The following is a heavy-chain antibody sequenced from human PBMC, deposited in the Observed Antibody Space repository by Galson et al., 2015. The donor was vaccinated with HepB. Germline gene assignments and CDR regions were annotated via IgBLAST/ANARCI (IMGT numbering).Heavy chain of an antibody. CDR3: ARGGAGYCGGDCSNLLDP. CDR1: GFTVSSNY. D-gene: IGHD2-21*02. V-gene: IGHV3-53*01. CDR2: IYSGGST. J-gene: IGHJ5*02. Sequence: SLRLSCAASGFTVSSNYMSWVRQAPGKGLEWVSVIYSGGSTYYADSVKGRFTISRDNSKNTLYLQMNSLRAEDTAVYYCARGGAGYCGGDCSNLLDPWGQGTLVTVSS.